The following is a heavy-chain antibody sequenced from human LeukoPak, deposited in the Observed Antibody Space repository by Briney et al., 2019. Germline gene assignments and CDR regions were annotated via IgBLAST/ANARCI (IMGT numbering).Heavy chain of an antibody. V-gene: IGHV5-10-1*01. D-gene: IGHD4-17*01. CDR1: GYSFPSYW. CDR3: ASGASKVTTDFANY. Sequence: GESLKISCKGSGYSFPSYWIGWVRQMPGKGLEWMGTIDPSDSYTNYSPSFEGHVTISVDKSISTAFLQWNSLKASDNAMYYCASGASKVTTDFANYWGQGTQVAVSS. CDR2: IDPSDSYT. J-gene: IGHJ4*02.